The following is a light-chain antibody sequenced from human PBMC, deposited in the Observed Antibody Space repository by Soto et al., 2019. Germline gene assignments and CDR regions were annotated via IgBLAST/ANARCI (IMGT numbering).Light chain of an antibody. CDR2: AAS. Sequence: EIVLPQSPGALSLSPVDIATLSFLSSESIGDYLAWYQQRPGQAPRLLIYAASRRASGTPHRFSGSGSERAFTLAISGLEPADFGVYYCQQYVTSPSITFGQRTLLEV. V-gene: IGKV3-20*01. CDR1: ESIGDY. CDR3: QQYVTSPSIT. J-gene: IGKJ5*01.